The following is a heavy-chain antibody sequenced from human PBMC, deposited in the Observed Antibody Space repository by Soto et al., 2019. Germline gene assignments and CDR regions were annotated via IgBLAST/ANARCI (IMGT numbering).Heavy chain of an antibody. V-gene: IGHV4-39*01. CDR3: ARTNSGYDSVPYYYYGMDV. CDR1: GGSISSSSYY. CDR2: IYYSGST. D-gene: IGHD5-12*01. Sequence: PSETLSLTCTVSGGSISSSSYYWGWIRQPPGKGLEWIGSIYYSGSTYYNPSLKSRVTISVDTSKNQFSLKLSSVPAADTAVYYCARTNSGYDSVPYYYYGMDVWGQGTTVTVSS. J-gene: IGHJ6*02.